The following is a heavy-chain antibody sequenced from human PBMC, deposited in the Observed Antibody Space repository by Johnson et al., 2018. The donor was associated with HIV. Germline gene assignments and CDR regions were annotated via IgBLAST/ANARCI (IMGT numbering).Heavy chain of an antibody. J-gene: IGHJ3*02. CDR3: VRPHAFDI. Sequence: VQLVESGGGVVQPGRSLRLSCAASGFTFSSYAMHWVRQAPGKGLEWVSIIYGGGTTNYAESVKGRFTISRDSSDNTLYLQMNSLRAGDTAVYYCVRPHAFDIWGQGTMVTVSS. CDR1: GFTFSSYA. CDR2: IYGGGTT. V-gene: IGHV3-66*04.